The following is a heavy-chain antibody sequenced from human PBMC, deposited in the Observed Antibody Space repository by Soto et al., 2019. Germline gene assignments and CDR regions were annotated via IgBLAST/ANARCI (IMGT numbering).Heavy chain of an antibody. CDR2: FFIGGNT. Sequence: PSETLSLTCTVSGGSISSSTYYWGWMRQPPGKGLEWIASFFIGGNTYYNPSLKSRVTISVDTSKNQFSLKLSSVTAADTAVYYCAKGGTSSLPFDYWGQGILVTSPQ. CDR3: AKGGTSSLPFDY. CDR1: GGSISSSTYY. J-gene: IGHJ4*02. V-gene: IGHV4-39*01. D-gene: IGHD2-2*01.